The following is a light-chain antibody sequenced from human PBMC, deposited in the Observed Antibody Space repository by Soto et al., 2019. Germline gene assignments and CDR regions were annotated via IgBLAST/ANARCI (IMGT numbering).Light chain of an antibody. CDR3: QPYNNWPSWT. CDR2: GAS. CDR1: QRISSY. J-gene: IGKJ1*01. Sequence: EIVITQSAATLSVSPGERATLSCRASQRISSYLAWYQQKPGQAPRLLIYGASTRATGIPARFSGSGSGTDFTLTISSLQSEDFAIYYCQPYNNWPSWTFGQGTKVDIK. V-gene: IGKV3-15*01.